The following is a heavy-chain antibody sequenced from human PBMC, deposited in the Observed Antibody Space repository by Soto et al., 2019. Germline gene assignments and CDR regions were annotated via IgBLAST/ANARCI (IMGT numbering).Heavy chain of an antibody. D-gene: IGHD2-2*01. CDR3: ARQSSTREVDAFDI. Sequence: ASVKVSCKASGYTFTGYYMHWVRQAPGQGLEWMGWINPNSGGTNYAQKFQGWVTMTRDTSISTAYIELSRLRSDDTAVYYCARQSSTREVDAFDIWGQGTMVTVSS. V-gene: IGHV1-2*04. CDR1: GYTFTGYY. J-gene: IGHJ3*02. CDR2: INPNSGGT.